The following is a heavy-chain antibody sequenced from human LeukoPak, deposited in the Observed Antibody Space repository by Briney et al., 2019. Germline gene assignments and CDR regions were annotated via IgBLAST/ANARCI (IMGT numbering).Heavy chain of an antibody. D-gene: IGHD3-3*01. CDR3: ARDGEYDFWSGPHSGWFDP. V-gene: IGHV4-4*07. CDR1: GGSISSYY. CDR2: IYTSGST. Sequence: SETLSLTCTVSGGSISSYYWSWIRQPAGKGLEWIGRIYTSGSTNYNPSLKSRVTMSVDRSKNQFSLKLSSVTAADTAVYYCARDGEYDFWSGPHSGWFDPWGQGTLVTVSS. J-gene: IGHJ5*02.